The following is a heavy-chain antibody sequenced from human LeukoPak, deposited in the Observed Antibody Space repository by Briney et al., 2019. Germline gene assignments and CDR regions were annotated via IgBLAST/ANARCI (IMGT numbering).Heavy chain of an antibody. CDR2: ISSSRSII. Sequence: GGSLRLSCAASGFTFSTYTMNWVRQAPGKGLEWVSFISSSRSIIYYADSVKGRFTISRDNAKNSLYLQMNSLRDEDTAVYYCARDGYSSSWYEAYFDYWGQGTLVTVSS. CDR3: ARDGYSSSWYEAYFDY. D-gene: IGHD6-13*01. V-gene: IGHV3-48*02. J-gene: IGHJ4*02. CDR1: GFTFSTYT.